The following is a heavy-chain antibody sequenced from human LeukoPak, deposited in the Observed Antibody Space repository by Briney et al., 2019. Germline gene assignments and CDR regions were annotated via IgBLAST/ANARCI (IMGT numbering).Heavy chain of an antibody. V-gene: IGHV1-2*06. CDR3: ARVWSGRRDGYSEYYFDY. CDR2: INPNSGGT. D-gene: IGHD5-24*01. CDR1: GYTFTGYY. Sequence: ASVKVSCKASGYTFTGYYMHWVRQAPGQGLEWMGRINPNSGGTNYAQKFQGRVTMTRDTSISTAYMELSRLRSDDTAVYYCARVWSGRRDGYSEYYFDYWGQGTLVTVSS. J-gene: IGHJ4*02.